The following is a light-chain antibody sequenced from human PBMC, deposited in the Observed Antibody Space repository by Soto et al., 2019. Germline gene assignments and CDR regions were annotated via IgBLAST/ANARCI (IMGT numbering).Light chain of an antibody. CDR3: QQSYRVPLT. J-gene: IGKJ4*01. CDR2: TTS. V-gene: IGKV1-39*01. Sequence: DIQMTQSPSSLSASVGDRVTITCRASQTIDKYLNWYQKKPGKAPKLLIYTTSTLQSEVPSRFSGSGSETDFTLTINGLQPEDFATHYCQQSYRVPLTFGGGTKVDIK. CDR1: QTIDKY.